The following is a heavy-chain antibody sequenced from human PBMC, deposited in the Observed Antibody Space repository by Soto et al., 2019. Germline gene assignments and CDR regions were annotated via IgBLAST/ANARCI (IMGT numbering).Heavy chain of an antibody. J-gene: IGHJ6*02. CDR3: ARPPWEVYGLDV. CDR2: ISHSGST. Sequence: QVQLQDSGPGLVKPSGTLSLTCVVSGVSVSSRNYFSWVRQPPGKGLEWIGEISHSGSTYYNPYLKIRGTISIDKSKNQLSLKLTSMTAADAAVDYCARPPWEVYGLDVWGQGTTVTVSS. D-gene: IGHD1-26*01. V-gene: IGHV4-4*02. CDR1: GVSVSSRNY.